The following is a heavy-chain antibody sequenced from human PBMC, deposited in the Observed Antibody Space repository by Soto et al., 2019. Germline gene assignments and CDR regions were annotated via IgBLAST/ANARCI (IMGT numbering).Heavy chain of an antibody. Sequence: QVQLVQSGAEVKKPGASGKVSCKASGSTFTHNGITWGRQPPGQGLEWMGWINSFSGDTNYPQKLQGRLTMTTDTSTNTVYMELRNLRSDDTAVYYCARDLHSGGKYWYFDIWGRGTLVTVSS. D-gene: IGHD2-15*01. J-gene: IGHJ2*01. V-gene: IGHV1-18*01. CDR1: GSTFTHNG. CDR2: INSFSGDT. CDR3: ARDLHSGGKYWYFDI.